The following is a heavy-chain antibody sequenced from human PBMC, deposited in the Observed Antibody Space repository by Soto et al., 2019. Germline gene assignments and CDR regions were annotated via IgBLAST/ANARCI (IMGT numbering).Heavy chain of an antibody. D-gene: IGHD1-26*01. J-gene: IGHJ4*02. V-gene: IGHV3-48*01. Sequence: GGSLRLSCAASGFTFSSYSMNWVRQAPGKGLEWVSYISSSSSTMYYADSVKGRFTISRDNSKNTLYLQMNSLRAEDTAVYNCAKSGSGSYASRFDYWGQGTMVTVSS. CDR3: AKSGSGSYASRFDY. CDR1: GFTFSSYS. CDR2: ISSSSSTM.